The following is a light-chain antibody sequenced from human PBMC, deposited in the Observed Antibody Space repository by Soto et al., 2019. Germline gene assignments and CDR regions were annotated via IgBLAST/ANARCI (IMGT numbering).Light chain of an antibody. V-gene: IGLV2-14*01. Sequence: QSALTQPASVSGSPGQSITISCTGTNDDVGGYNFVSWFQQHPGKAPKLIISAVTNRPSGVSNRFSGSKSGNTASLTISGLQAGDEADYYCNSYTISSTWVFGGGTKLTVL. CDR2: AVT. CDR1: NDDVGGYNF. J-gene: IGLJ3*02. CDR3: NSYTISSTWV.